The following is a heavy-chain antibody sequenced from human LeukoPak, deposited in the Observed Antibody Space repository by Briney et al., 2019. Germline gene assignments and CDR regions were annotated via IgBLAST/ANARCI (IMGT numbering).Heavy chain of an antibody. CDR1: GYTFTSYG. CDR2: ISAYNGNT. Sequence: ASVKVSCKASGYTFTSYGISWVRQAPGQGLEWMGWISAYNGNTNYAQKFQGRVTITADKSTSTAYMELSSLRSEDTAVYYCARDRDGGGSDYWGQGTLVTVSS. CDR3: ARDRDGGGSDY. D-gene: IGHD3-16*01. V-gene: IGHV1-18*01. J-gene: IGHJ4*02.